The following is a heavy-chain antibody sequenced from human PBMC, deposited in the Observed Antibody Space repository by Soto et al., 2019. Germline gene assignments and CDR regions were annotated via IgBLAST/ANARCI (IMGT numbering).Heavy chain of an antibody. CDR2: ISYDGSNK. V-gene: IGHV3-30-3*01. Sequence: HPGGSLRLSCAASGFTFSSYAMHWVRQAPGKGLEWVAVISYDGSNKYYADSVKGRFTISRDNSKNTLYLQMNSLRAEDTAVYYCARDPGLVSFDYWGQGTLVTVSS. CDR3: ARDPGLVSFDY. CDR1: GFTFSSYA. D-gene: IGHD6-19*01. J-gene: IGHJ4*02.